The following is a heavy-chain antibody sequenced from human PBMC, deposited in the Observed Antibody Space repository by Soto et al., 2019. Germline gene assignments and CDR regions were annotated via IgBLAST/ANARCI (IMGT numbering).Heavy chain of an antibody. CDR2: ISGSASAT. D-gene: IGHD3-3*01. Sequence: PXGCLRLSCATCGFSFSNYAMSWVRQARGKGLEWVSLISGSASATHYADSVKGRFTISRDNSKRTVYLQLNSLRAEDTAVYYCAKGMENTVFGVDTLFDLWGRGTLVTVSS. J-gene: IGHJ4*02. CDR3: AKGMENTVFGVDTLFDL. V-gene: IGHV3-23*01. CDR1: GFSFSNYA.